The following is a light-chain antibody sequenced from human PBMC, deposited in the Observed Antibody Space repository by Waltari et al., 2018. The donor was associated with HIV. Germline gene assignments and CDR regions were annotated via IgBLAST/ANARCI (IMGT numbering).Light chain of an antibody. V-gene: IGKV3-11*01. Sequence: EIVLTQSPATLSLSPGERATLSCRASQSVSRYLAWYQHKPGQAPRLLIYGASSRATGIPARFSGSGSGTDFTLTISSLEPGDFGVYYCHQRSNWPITFGQGTRLEI. CDR2: GAS. J-gene: IGKJ5*01. CDR1: QSVSRY. CDR3: HQRSNWPIT.